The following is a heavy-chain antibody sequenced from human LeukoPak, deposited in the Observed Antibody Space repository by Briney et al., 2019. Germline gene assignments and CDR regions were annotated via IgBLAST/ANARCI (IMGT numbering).Heavy chain of an antibody. V-gene: IGHV4-39*01. D-gene: IGHD3-16*01. J-gene: IGHJ4*02. CDR3: TRLGAGHGSGFDY. CDR1: GGSISSSRYC. Sequence: PSETLSLTCTVSGGSISSSRYCWGWPRQHPGKGWEWIASIYYSGTTYYNPTLKRRVTISVDTSKTPCPLTISFVTPAPRIVYYCTRLGAGHGSGFDYWGEGTLVTVSS. CDR2: IYYSGTT.